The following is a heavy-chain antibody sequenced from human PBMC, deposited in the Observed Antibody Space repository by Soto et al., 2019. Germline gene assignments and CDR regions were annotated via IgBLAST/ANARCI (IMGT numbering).Heavy chain of an antibody. Sequence: PGGSLRLSCAASGFTFSSYAIHWVRQAPGKGLEWVAVISYDGSNKYYADSVKGRFTISRDNSKNTLYLQMNSLRAEDTAVYYCARDIVLYYYDSSGLDYWGQGTLVTAPQ. J-gene: IGHJ4*02. CDR2: ISYDGSNK. V-gene: IGHV3-30-3*01. D-gene: IGHD3-22*01. CDR1: GFTFSSYA. CDR3: ARDIVLYYYDSSGLDY.